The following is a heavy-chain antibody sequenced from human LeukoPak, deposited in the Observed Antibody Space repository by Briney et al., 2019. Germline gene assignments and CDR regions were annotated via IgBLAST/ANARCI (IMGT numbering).Heavy chain of an antibody. CDR1: GGSISSYY. Sequence: PSETLSLTCTVSGGSISSYYWCWIRQPPGKGLEWIGYIYYSGSTNYNPSLKSRVTISVDTSKNQFSLKLSSVTAADTAVYYCARGKQWLVHSYWGQGTLVTVSS. V-gene: IGHV4-59*01. CDR2: IYYSGST. D-gene: IGHD6-19*01. J-gene: IGHJ4*02. CDR3: ARGKQWLVHSY.